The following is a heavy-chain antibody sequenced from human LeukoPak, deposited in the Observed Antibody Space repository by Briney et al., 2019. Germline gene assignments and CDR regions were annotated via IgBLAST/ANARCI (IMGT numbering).Heavy chain of an antibody. V-gene: IGHV4-4*09. CDR2: IYTSGST. D-gene: IGHD5-24*01. CDR3: ARHRAEMATNTDDAFDM. Sequence: SETLSLTCTVSGTSISTYSWSWIRQPPGKGLEWIGYIYTSGSTHYNPSLKSRVTVSVDTSKNQFSLRLSSVTAADTAVYYCARHRAEMATNTDDAFDMWGQGTVVTVSS. CDR1: GTSISTYS. J-gene: IGHJ3*02.